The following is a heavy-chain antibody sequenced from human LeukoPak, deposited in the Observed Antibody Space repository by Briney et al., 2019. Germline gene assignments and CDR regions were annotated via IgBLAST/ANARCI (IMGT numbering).Heavy chain of an antibody. CDR2: ISSSSDYI. D-gene: IGHD3-9*01. J-gene: IGHJ4*02. CDR1: GFTFSSYS. CDR3: ARVLYFDWLDAY. V-gene: IGHV3-21*01. Sequence: PGGSLRLSCAASGFTFSSYSMNWVRPAPGKGLEWVSSISSSSDYIYYADSVKGRFTISKDNAKNSLYLQMNSLRAEDTAVYYCARVLYFDWLDAYWGQGTLVTVSS.